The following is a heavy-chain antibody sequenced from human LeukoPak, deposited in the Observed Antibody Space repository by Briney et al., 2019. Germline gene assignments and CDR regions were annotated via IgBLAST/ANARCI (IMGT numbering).Heavy chain of an antibody. D-gene: IGHD1-26*01. CDR1: GFTFYDYA. CDR2: ISWNSGSI. J-gene: IGHJ6*02. Sequence: GRSLRLSCAASGFTFYDYAMHWVRQAPGKGLEWVSGISWNSGSIGYADSVKGRFTISRDNAKNSLYLQMNSLRAEDTALYYCAKDRGWGATSWGMDVWGQGTTVTVSS. V-gene: IGHV3-9*01. CDR3: AKDRGWGATSWGMDV.